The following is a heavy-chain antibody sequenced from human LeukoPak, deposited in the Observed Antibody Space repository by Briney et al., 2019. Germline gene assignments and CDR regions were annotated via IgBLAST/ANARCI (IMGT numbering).Heavy chain of an antibody. CDR1: GFTFSAYW. CDR2: IKQDGSEK. Sequence: GGSLRLSCAASGFTFSAYWMSWVRQAPGKGLEWVANIKQDGSEKYYVDSVKGRFTISRDNAKNSLYLQMNSLRAEDTAVYYCASMRYSSSWSGNLVSYWGQGTLVTVSS. D-gene: IGHD6-13*01. CDR3: ASMRYSSSWSGNLVSY. V-gene: IGHV3-7*01. J-gene: IGHJ4*02.